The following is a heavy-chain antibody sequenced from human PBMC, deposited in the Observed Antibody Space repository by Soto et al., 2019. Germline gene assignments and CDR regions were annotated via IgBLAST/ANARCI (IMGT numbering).Heavy chain of an antibody. V-gene: IGHV4-39*07. D-gene: IGHD3-10*01. J-gene: IGHJ6*02. CDR3: AREVGRDYYDYYAVDV. Sequence: TETLSLTCTVSGGAISSSSYYWGWIRQPPGKGLEWIGSIYYSGSTYYNPSLKSRVTISVDTSKNQFSLKLSSVTAADTALHYRAREVGRDYYDYYAVDVWGQGSTVAVSS. CDR1: GGAISSSSYY. CDR2: IYYSGST.